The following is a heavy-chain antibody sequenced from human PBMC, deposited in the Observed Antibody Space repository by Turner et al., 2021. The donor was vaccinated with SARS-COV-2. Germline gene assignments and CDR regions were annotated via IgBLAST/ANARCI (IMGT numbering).Heavy chain of an antibody. V-gene: IGHV3-30*18. CDR3: AKGESQYFDY. CDR2: ISYDGSNK. J-gene: IGHJ4*02. Sequence: QVQLVESGGGVVQPGRSLSLYCAASGFTFSSYGMHWVRQAPGKWLEWVAVISYDGSNKYYADSVKSRFTISRDNSKNTLYLQMNSLRAEYTAVYYCAKGESQYFDYWGQGTLVTVSS. CDR1: GFTFSSYG.